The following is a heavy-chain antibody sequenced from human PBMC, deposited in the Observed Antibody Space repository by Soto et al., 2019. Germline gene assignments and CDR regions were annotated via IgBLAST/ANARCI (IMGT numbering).Heavy chain of an antibody. D-gene: IGHD3-22*01. CDR2: IAPDGGNK. J-gene: IGHJ4*02. CDR1: AFTFNNYA. CDR3: ARDIYSGGYSGTINY. V-gene: IGHV3-30-3*01. Sequence: QVQLVESGGGVVQPGRTLRLSCAASAFTFNNYAMHWARQAPGKGLEWVAVIAPDGGNKFYADSVKGRFTISRDNSRNTVYRQMDSLRREDTAVYYSARDIYSGGYSGTINYWGQEPLVTVSS.